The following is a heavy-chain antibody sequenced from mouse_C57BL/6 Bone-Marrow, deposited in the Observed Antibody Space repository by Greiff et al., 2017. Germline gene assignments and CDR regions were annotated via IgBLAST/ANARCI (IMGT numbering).Heavy chain of an antibody. CDR1: GYTFTSYG. D-gene: IGHD1-1*01. J-gene: IGHJ4*01. V-gene: IGHV1-81*01. Sequence: QVQLKESGAELARPGASVKLSCKASGYTFTSYGISWVKQRTGQGLEWIGEIYPRSGNTYYNEKFKGKATLTADKSSSTAYMELRSLTSEDSAVYFCARKVYYGSSYAMDYWGQGASVTVSS. CDR3: ARKVYYGSSYAMDY. CDR2: IYPRSGNT.